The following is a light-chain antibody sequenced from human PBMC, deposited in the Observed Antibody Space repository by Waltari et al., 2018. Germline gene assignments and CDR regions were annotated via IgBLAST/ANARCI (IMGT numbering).Light chain of an antibody. Sequence: QTVVTQEPSLSVYPGGTVTLTCALSSGSISSTSHVSWYRQTPGQAPRTLIYKINSRSAGVPDRFSGSFLGNKAALTITGAQADDESDYYCLMYMGSGIWVFGGGTKVTVL. CDR2: KIN. V-gene: IGLV8-61*01. CDR3: LMYMGSGIWV. CDR1: SGSISSTSH. J-gene: IGLJ2*01.